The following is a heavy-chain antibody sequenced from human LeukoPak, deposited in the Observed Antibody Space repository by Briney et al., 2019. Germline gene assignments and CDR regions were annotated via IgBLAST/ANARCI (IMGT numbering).Heavy chain of an antibody. V-gene: IGHV3-30-3*01. Sequence: GRSLRLSCAASGFTFSSYDMHWVPQAPGKGLEWVAVISSDGSNKYFADSVKGRFTISRDNSKNTLYLQMNSLRAEDTAVYYCARENYDSSGPQGDYFDYWGQGTLVTVSS. D-gene: IGHD3-22*01. CDR3: ARENYDSSGPQGDYFDY. J-gene: IGHJ4*02. CDR2: ISSDGSNK. CDR1: GFTFSSYD.